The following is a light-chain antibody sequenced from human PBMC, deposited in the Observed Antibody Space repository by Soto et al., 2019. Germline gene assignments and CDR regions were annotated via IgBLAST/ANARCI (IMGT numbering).Light chain of an antibody. CDR3: QQSYSTQXT. CDR1: QSISTY. V-gene: IGKV1-39*01. CDR2: AAS. Sequence: SQMTQSPSSLSASVGDRVTITCRASQSISTYLNWYQQKPGKTPKLLIYAASSLQSGVPSRFSGSGSGADFTLTISSLQPEDFATYYCQQSYSTQXTFGQGTKVDIK. J-gene: IGKJ2*01.